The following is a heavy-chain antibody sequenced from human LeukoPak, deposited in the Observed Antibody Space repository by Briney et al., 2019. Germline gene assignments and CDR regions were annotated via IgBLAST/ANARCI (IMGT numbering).Heavy chain of an antibody. V-gene: IGHV7-4-1*02. Sequence: GASVKVPCKVSGYTFTDYYMHWVRQAPGQGLEWMGWINTNTGNPTYAQGFTGRFVFSLDTSVTTAYLQISSLKAEDTAVYYCARSVTPQYFQHWGQGTLVTVSS. CDR3: ARSVTPQYFQH. D-gene: IGHD4-17*01. J-gene: IGHJ1*01. CDR2: INTNTGNP. CDR1: GYTFTDYY.